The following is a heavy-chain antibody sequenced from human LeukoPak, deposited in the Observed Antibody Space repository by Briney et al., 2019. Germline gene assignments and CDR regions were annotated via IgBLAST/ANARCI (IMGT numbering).Heavy chain of an antibody. D-gene: IGHD3-10*01. Sequence: PGGSLRLSCAASGFTFSSYAMSWVRQAPGEGLEWVSAISGSGGSTYYADSVKGRFTISRDNSKNTLYLQMNSLRAEDTAVYYCAKDATPYGSGRHYFDYWGQGTLVTVSS. CDR1: GFTFSSYA. CDR3: AKDATPYGSGRHYFDY. CDR2: ISGSGGST. V-gene: IGHV3-23*01. J-gene: IGHJ4*02.